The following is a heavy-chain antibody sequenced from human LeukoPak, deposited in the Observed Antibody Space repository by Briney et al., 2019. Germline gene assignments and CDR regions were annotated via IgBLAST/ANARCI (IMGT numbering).Heavy chain of an antibody. CDR2: ISSSGSTI. Sequence: GGSLRLSCAASGFTFSSYEMNWVRQAPGKGLEWVSYISSSGSTIYYADSVKGRFTISRDNAKNSLYLQMNSLRAEDTAVYYCAELGITMVGGVWSKGTTVTISS. CDR3: AELGITMVGGV. J-gene: IGHJ6*04. V-gene: IGHV3-48*03. D-gene: IGHD3-10*02. CDR1: GFTFSSYE.